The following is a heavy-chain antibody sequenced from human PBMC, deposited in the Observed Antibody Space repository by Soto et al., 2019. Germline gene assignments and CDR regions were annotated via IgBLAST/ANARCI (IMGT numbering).Heavy chain of an antibody. CDR3: AKVFTGGTDWAGYYSGMDV. V-gene: IGHV3-23*01. D-gene: IGHD2-21*01. Sequence: GGSLRLSCAASGFTFSSYAMSWVRQAPGKGLEWVSAISGSGGSTYYADSVKGRFTISRDNSKNTLYLQMNSLRAEDTAVYYCAKVFTGGTDWAGYYSGMDVWGQGTTVTVSS. CDR2: ISGSGGST. CDR1: GFTFSSYA. J-gene: IGHJ6*02.